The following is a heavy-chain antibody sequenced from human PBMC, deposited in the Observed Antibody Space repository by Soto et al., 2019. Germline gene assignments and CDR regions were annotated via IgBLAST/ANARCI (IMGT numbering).Heavy chain of an antibody. CDR2: IKSKNDGGAA. D-gene: IGHD1-1*01. V-gene: IGHV3-15*01. J-gene: IGHJ4*02. CDR3: VEGWNDF. CDR1: GFMFSSAW. Sequence: VQVVESGGDLVEPGGSLRLSCVTSGFMFSSAWMSWVRQGPGKGLEWVARIKSKNDGGAADYAAPVNGRSSISRDDSKSTVYLQMNSLRAEDTALYYCVEGWNDFWGQGTLVTVSS.